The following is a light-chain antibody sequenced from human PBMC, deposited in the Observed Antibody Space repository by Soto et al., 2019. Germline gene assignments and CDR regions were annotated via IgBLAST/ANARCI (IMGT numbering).Light chain of an antibody. CDR1: SSDVGAYNY. CDR3: CSYAGSPYV. V-gene: IGLV2-11*01. CDR2: DVS. J-gene: IGLJ1*01. Sequence: QSVLAQPRSVSGSPGRSVTISCTGTSSDVGAYNYVSWYQQHPGKAPKLIIYDVSKRPSGVPDRFSGSKSGNTASLTISGVQVEDEAYYYCCSYAGSPYVFVTGTKVTVL.